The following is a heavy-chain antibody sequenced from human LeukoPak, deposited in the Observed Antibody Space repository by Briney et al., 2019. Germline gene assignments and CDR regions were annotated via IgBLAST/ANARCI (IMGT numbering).Heavy chain of an antibody. J-gene: IGHJ4*02. Sequence: ASVKVSCKASGGTFSSYGISWVRQAPGQGLEWMGGISPIFGTANYAQKFQGRVTITADESTSTAYMELSSLRSEDTAVYYCAREPYDFWSGSGPYYFDYWGQGTLVTVSS. CDR3: AREPYDFWSGSGPYYFDY. V-gene: IGHV1-69*13. CDR1: GGTFSSYG. D-gene: IGHD3-3*01. CDR2: ISPIFGTA.